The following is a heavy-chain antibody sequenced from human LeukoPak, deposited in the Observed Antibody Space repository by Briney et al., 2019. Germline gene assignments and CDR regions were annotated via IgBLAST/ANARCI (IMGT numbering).Heavy chain of an antibody. J-gene: IGHJ6*02. Sequence: ASVKVSCKASGYTFTGYYMHWVRQAPGQGLEWMGWINPNSGGTNYAQKLQGRVTMTTDTSTSTAYMELRSLRSDDTAVYYCARSPVVVVPAALLYYYYYGMDVWGQGTTVTVSS. CDR2: INPNSGGT. D-gene: IGHD2-2*01. CDR3: ARSPVVVVPAALLYYYYYGMDV. V-gene: IGHV1-2*02. CDR1: GYTFTGYY.